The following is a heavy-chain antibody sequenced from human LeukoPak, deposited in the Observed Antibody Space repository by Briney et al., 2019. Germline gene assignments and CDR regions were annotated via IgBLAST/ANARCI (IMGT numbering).Heavy chain of an antibody. D-gene: IGHD1-26*01. CDR1: GYTFTGYY. J-gene: IGHJ4*02. V-gene: IGHV1-2*02. Sequence: ASVKVSCKASGYTFTGYYMHWVRQAPGQGLEWMGWINPNSGGTNYAPKFQGRVTMTRDSSISTAYVELSRLRSDDTAVYYCARKPVGTNGLNYWGQGTLVTVSS. CDR3: ARKPVGTNGLNY. CDR2: INPNSGGT.